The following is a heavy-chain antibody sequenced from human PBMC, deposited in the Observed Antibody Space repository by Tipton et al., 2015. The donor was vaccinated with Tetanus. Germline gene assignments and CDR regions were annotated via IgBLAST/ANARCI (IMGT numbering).Heavy chain of an antibody. V-gene: IGHV4-39*01. CDR3: ARPSTTVTPRAFDV. CDR1: GGSLFSGSFY. D-gene: IGHD4-17*01. CDR2: IYYSGNT. J-gene: IGHJ3*01. Sequence: LRLSCIVSGGSLFSGSFYWAWIRQPPGKGLEWIGYIYYSGNTHYNPSLKSRVTISLDTSKNRFSLKLTSVTAADAAVYYCARPSTTVTPRAFDVWGQGTMVTVSS.